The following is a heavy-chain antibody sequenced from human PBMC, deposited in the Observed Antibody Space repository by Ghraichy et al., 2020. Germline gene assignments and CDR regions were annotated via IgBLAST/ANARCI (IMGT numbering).Heavy chain of an antibody. CDR2: IYYSGST. CDR3: ARLQSGYGNWGFDY. Sequence: SETLSLTCTVSGDSIGTYYWSWVRQPPGKGLEWIGYIYYSGSTNYNPSLKSRVTISLDTSKNQFSLKLSSVTAADTAVYYCARLQSGYGNWGFDYWGQGTLVTVSS. V-gene: IGHV4-59*01. CDR1: GDSIGTYY. J-gene: IGHJ4*02. D-gene: IGHD5-12*01.